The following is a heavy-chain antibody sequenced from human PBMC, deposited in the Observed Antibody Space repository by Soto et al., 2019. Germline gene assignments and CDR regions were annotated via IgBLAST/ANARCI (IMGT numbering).Heavy chain of an antibody. CDR2: IYYSGST. CDR3: ARDRGYCSSTSCYSYYYGMDV. Sequence: QVQLQESGPGLVKPSQTLSLTCTVSGGSISSGGYYWSWIRQHPGKGLEWIGYIYYSGSTYYNPSLKSRVTISVDTSKNQSSLKLSSVTAADTAVYYCARDRGYCSSTSCYSYYYGMDVWGQGTTVTVSS. V-gene: IGHV4-31*03. CDR1: GGSISSGGYY. D-gene: IGHD2-2*02. J-gene: IGHJ6*02.